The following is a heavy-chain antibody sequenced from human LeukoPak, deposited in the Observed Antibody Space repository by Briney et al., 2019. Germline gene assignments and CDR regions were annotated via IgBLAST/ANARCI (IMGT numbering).Heavy chain of an antibody. Sequence: TPSQTLSLTCTVSGGSISSGGYYWSWIRQHPGKGLEWIGYIYYSGSTYYNPSLKSRVTISVDTSKNQFSLKLSSVTAADTAVYYCARGGCSGGSCYFRELDWFDPWGQGTLVTVSS. CDR3: ARGGCSGGSCYFRELDWFDP. CDR1: GGSISSGGYY. D-gene: IGHD2-15*01. CDR2: IYYSGST. V-gene: IGHV4-31*03. J-gene: IGHJ5*02.